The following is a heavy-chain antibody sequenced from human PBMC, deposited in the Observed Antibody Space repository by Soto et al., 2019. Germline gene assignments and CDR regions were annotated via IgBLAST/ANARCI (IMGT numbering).Heavy chain of an antibody. V-gene: IGHV1-69*12. CDR1: GGTFSSYA. CDR3: ARLFTRRDGYNLRVAFDI. J-gene: IGHJ3*02. CDR2: IIPIFGTA. Sequence: QVQLVQSGAEVKKPGSSVKVSCKASGGTFSSYAISWVRQAPGQGLEWMGGIIPIFGTANYAQKFQGRVTITADESTSTAYMELSSLRSEDTAVYYCARLFTRRDGYNLRVAFDIWGQGTMVTVSS. D-gene: IGHD5-12*01.